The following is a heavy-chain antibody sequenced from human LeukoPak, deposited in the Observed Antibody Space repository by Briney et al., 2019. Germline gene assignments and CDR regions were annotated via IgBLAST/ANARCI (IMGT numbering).Heavy chain of an antibody. CDR1: GFTFSSYG. V-gene: IGHV3-30*18. J-gene: IGHJ4*02. D-gene: IGHD2-15*01. CDR3: AKGFVDY. CDR2: ISYDGSNK. Sequence: GVSLRLSCAASGFTFSSYGMHWVRQAPGKGLEWVAVISYDGSNKYYADSVKGRFTISRDNSKNTLYLQMNSLRAEDTAVYYCAKGFVDYWGQGTLVTVSS.